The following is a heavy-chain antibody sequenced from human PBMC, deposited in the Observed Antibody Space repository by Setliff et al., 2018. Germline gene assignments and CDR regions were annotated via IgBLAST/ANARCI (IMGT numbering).Heavy chain of an antibody. V-gene: IGHV4-38-2*01. CDR3: ARLYIVVVVAATPAWFDP. Sequence: SETLSLTCAVSGYSISSGYYWGWIRQPPGKGLEWIGSIYHSGSTYYSPSLKSRVTISVDTSKNQFSLKLSSVTAADTAVYYCARLYIVVVVAATPAWFDPWGQGTLVTVSS. D-gene: IGHD2-15*01. CDR1: GYSISSGYY. CDR2: IYHSGST. J-gene: IGHJ5*02.